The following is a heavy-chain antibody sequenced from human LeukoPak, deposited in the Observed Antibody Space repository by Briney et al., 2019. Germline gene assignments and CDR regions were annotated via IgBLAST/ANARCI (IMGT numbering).Heavy chain of an antibody. CDR3: ARQAPLVGATDY. CDR1: GGSFSGYY. Sequence: KASDTLSLTCAVYGGSFSGYYWSWIRQPPGKGLEWIGEINHSGSTNYNPSLKSRVTISVDTSKNQFSLKLSSVTAADTAVYYCARQAPLVGATDYWGQGTLVTVSS. CDR2: INHSGST. D-gene: IGHD1-26*01. J-gene: IGHJ4*02. V-gene: IGHV4-34*01.